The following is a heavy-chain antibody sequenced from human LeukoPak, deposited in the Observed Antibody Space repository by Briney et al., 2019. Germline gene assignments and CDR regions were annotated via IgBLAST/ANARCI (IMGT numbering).Heavy chain of an antibody. CDR1: GYTLTELS. Sequence: ASVKVSCKVSGYTLTELSMHWVRQATGQGLEWMGWMNPNSGNTGYAQKFQGRVTMTRNTSISTAYMELSSLRSEDTAVYYCASTINYHDSSGYNFDPWGQGTLVTVSS. D-gene: IGHD3-22*01. CDR3: ASTINYHDSSGYNFDP. V-gene: IGHV1-8*01. J-gene: IGHJ5*02. CDR2: MNPNSGNT.